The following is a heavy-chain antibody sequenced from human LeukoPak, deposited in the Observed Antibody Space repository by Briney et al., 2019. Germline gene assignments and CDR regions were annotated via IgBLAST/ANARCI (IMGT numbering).Heavy chain of an antibody. J-gene: IGHJ5*02. CDR1: GGSFSGYY. Sequence: SETLSLTCAVYGGSFSGYYWNWIRQPPGKGLEWIGEVTDSGDANYSPSLKRRVTMSTDTSKRRFSLKLTSVTAADTAVYYCAKGGLDPWGHGTPVTVSS. CDR3: AKGGLDP. V-gene: IGHV4-34*01. CDR2: VTDSGDA.